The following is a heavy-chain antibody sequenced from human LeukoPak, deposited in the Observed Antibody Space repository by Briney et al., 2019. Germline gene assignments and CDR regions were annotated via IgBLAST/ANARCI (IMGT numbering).Heavy chain of an antibody. J-gene: IGHJ6*03. CDR3: AGGPNTAMVIFRYYYYMDV. V-gene: IGHV4-34*01. D-gene: IGHD5-18*01. CDR1: GGSFSGYY. Sequence: SETLSLTCAVYGGSFSGYYLSWIRQPPGKGLEWIGEINHSGSTNYNPSLKSRVTISVDTSKNQFSLKLSSVTAADTAVYYCAGGPNTAMVIFRYYYYMDVWGKGTTVTVSS. CDR2: INHSGST.